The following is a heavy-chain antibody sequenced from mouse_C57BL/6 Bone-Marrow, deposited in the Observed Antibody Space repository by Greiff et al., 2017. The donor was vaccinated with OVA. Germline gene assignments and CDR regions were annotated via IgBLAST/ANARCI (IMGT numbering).Heavy chain of an antibody. Sequence: QVTLKESGPGILQSSQTLSLTCSFSGFSLSTSGMGVSWIRQPSGKGLEWLAHIYWDDDKRYNPSLKSRPTISKDTSRNQIFLKITSVDTADTATYYCARRARGGYAMDYWGQGTSVTVSS. CDR2: IYWDDDK. CDR3: ARRARGGYAMDY. D-gene: IGHD3-1*01. CDR1: GFSLSTSGMG. J-gene: IGHJ4*01. V-gene: IGHV8-12*01.